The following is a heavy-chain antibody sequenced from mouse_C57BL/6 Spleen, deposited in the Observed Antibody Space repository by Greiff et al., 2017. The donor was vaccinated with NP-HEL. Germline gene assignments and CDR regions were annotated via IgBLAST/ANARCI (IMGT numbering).Heavy chain of an antibody. D-gene: IGHD2-2*01. V-gene: IGHV5-16*01. J-gene: IGHJ1*03. Sequence: EVKLVESEGGLVQPGSSMKLSCTASGFTFSDYYMAWVRQVPEKGLEWVANINYDGSSTYYLDSLKSRFIISRDNAKNILYLQMSSLKSEDTATYYCARKEVTTEGYFDVWGTGTTVTVSS. CDR3: ARKEVTTEGYFDV. CDR1: GFTFSDYY. CDR2: INYDGSST.